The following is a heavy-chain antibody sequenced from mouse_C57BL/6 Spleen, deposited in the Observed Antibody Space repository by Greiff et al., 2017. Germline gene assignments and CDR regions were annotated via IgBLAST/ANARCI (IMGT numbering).Heavy chain of an antibody. Sequence: EVMLVESGGDLVKPGGSLKLSCAASGFTFSSYGMSWVRQTPDKRLEWVATISSGGSYTYYPDSVKGRFTISRDNAKNTLYLQMSSLKSEDTAMYYCAVYYDYDGLFAYWGQGTLVTVSA. CDR2: ISSGGSYT. J-gene: IGHJ3*01. V-gene: IGHV5-6*01. CDR1: GFTFSSYG. D-gene: IGHD2-4*01. CDR3: AVYYDYDGLFAY.